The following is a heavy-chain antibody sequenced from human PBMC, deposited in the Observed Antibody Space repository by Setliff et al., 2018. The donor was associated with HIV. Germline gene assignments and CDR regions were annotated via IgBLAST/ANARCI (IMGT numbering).Heavy chain of an antibody. J-gene: IGHJ4*02. CDR2: ISSSSSYT. D-gene: IGHD3-10*01. CDR1: GFTFSSYS. Sequence: PGGSLRLSCAASGFTFSSYSMNWVRQAPGKGLEWVSYISSSSSYTHYADSVKGRFTISRDNVKNSLYLQMSSLRTEDTAVYYCVKDRRYYYGLCLYHTLLDYWGQGTLVTVSS. V-gene: IGHV3-21*04. CDR3: VKDRRYYYGLCLYHTLLDY.